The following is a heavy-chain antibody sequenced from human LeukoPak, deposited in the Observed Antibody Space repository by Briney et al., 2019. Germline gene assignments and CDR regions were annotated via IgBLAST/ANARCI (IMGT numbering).Heavy chain of an antibody. CDR3: ATPSGIGIAFDI. D-gene: IGHD6-13*01. J-gene: IGHJ3*02. V-gene: IGHV5-51*01. CDR2: IYAGDSNT. CDR1: GYIFTTYW. Sequence: GGSLQIFCKGSGYIFTTYWFGWGRRLPGKGLEGMGIIYAGDSNTRYTPSFHGPITTSADKSISTAYLQSSSLKASDTAMYYCATPSGIGIAFDIWGQGTMVTVSS.